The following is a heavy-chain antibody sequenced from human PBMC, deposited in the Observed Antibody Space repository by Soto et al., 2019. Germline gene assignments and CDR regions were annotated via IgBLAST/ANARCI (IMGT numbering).Heavy chain of an antibody. CDR1: CYTFTSYV. CDR3: ARDDRSVAAPGIVY. CDR2: ISAYSGNT. V-gene: IGHV1-18*04. Sequence: ASVNVSCKSSCYTFTSYVISWVRQAPGQGLEWMGWISAYSGNTNYSQKLQVRVTMTTDTSTSTAYMELRSLRSDDTAVYYCARDDRSVAAPGIVYWGQGTLVTVSS. J-gene: IGHJ4*02. D-gene: IGHD6-19*01.